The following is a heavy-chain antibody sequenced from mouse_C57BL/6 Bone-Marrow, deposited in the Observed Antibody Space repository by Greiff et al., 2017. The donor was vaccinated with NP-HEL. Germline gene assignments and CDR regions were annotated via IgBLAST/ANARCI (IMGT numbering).Heavy chain of an antibody. V-gene: IGHV1-76*01. CDR3: AISSLAWFAY. D-gene: IGHD1-1*01. CDR1: GYTFTDYY. CDR2: IYPGSGNT. J-gene: IGHJ3*01. Sequence: QVQLKQSGAELVRPGASVKLSCKASGYTFTDYYINWVKQRPGQGLEWIARIYPGSGNTYYNEKFKGKATLTAEKSSSTAYMQLSSLTSADSAVYFCAISSLAWFAYWGQGTLVTVSA.